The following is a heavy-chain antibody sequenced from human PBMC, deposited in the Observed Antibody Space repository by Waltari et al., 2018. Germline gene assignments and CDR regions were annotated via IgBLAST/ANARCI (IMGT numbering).Heavy chain of an antibody. J-gene: IGHJ6*02. D-gene: IGHD2-2*01. Sequence: EVQLVQSGAEVKKPGESLKISCKDSGDNFSPNWIGWVRQMPGRGLEWMGIIYPDDPEIRYSPSFQGQVTISADRSINTAYLEWRSLKASDTALYFCARQDPKYQYAMAVWGQGTSVTVS. CDR1: GDNFSPNW. CDR2: IYPDDPEI. CDR3: ARQDPKYQYAMAV. V-gene: IGHV5-51*01.